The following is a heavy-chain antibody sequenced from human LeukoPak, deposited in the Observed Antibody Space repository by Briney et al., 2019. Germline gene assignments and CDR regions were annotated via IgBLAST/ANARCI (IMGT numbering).Heavy chain of an antibody. CDR2: VSGSGGST. CDR3: AKSGYYDSSGYYYYSYYFDY. CDR1: GFTFSSYV. Sequence: GGSLRLSCAASGFTFSSYVMSWVRQAPGKGLEWVSAVSGSGGSTYYADSVKGRFTISRDNSKNTLYLQMNSLRAEDTAVFYCAKSGYYDSSGYYYYSYYFDYWGQGTLVTVSS. J-gene: IGHJ4*02. D-gene: IGHD3-22*01. V-gene: IGHV3-23*01.